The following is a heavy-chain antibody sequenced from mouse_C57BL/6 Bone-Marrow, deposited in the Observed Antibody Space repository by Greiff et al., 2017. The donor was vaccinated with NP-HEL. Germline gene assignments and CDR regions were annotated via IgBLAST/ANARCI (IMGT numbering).Heavy chain of an antibody. D-gene: IGHD1-1*01. Sequence: QVQLQQPGAELVKPGASVKLSCTASGYTFTSYWMHWVKQRPGQGLEWIGMIHPNSGSTNYNEKFKSKATLTVDKSSSTAYMQLSSLTSEDSAVYYCARSPYLPVDYAMDYWGQGTSVTVSS. CDR3: ARSPYLPVDYAMDY. CDR2: IHPNSGST. V-gene: IGHV1-64*01. CDR1: GYTFTSYW. J-gene: IGHJ4*01.